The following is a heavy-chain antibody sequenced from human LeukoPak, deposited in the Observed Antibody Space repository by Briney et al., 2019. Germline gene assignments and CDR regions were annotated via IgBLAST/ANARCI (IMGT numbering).Heavy chain of an antibody. CDR1: GFTFSSYG. CDR2: ISGSGGST. D-gene: IGHD3-22*01. Sequence: GGSLRLSCAASGFTFSSYGMSWVRQAPGKGLEWVSAISGSGGSTYYADSVKDRFTISRDNSKNTLYLQMNSLRAEDTAVYYCAKETNYYDSSGYSSYFDYWGQGTLVTVSS. V-gene: IGHV3-23*01. J-gene: IGHJ4*02. CDR3: AKETNYYDSSGYSSYFDY.